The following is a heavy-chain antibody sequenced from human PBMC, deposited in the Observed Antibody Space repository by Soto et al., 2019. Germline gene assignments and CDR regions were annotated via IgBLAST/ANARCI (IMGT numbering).Heavy chain of an antibody. CDR3: ARSSGYYYVDY. J-gene: IGHJ4*02. D-gene: IGHD3-22*01. V-gene: IGHV4-59*01. CDR1: GGSISSYY. CDR2: IYYSGST. Sequence: SETLSLTCTVSGGSISSYYWSWIRQPPGKGLEWIGYIYYSGSTNYNPSLKSRVTISVDTSKNQFSLKLSSLRSEDTAVYYCARSSGYYYVDYWGQGTLVTVSS.